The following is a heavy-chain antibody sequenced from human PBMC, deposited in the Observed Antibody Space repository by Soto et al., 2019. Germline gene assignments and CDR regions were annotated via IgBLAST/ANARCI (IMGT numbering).Heavy chain of an antibody. CDR1: GFSLSTSGMC. Sequence: GXTLVTPTQTLTXSCTFSGFSLSTSGMCVIWIRQPPGKALEWLALIDWDDDKYYSTSLKTRLTISKDTSKKQVVLTMTNMDTVDTDTYYCARIPGFWSGYFDYWGQGTLVTVSS. D-gene: IGHD3-3*01. CDR2: IDWDDDK. CDR3: ARIPGFWSGYFDY. V-gene: IGHV2-70*01. J-gene: IGHJ4*02.